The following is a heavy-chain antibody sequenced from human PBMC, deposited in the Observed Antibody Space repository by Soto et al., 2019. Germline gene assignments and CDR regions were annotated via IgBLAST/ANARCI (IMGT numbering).Heavy chain of an antibody. CDR1: GGSMNSFS. J-gene: IGHJ3*02. V-gene: IGHV4-59*01. Sequence: HVQLQESGPGLVKPSETLSLTCTVSGGSMNSFSWAWIRQPPGRGLELIGSLYDSGGTHFNPSLKSSVTIPVDTSKNQFSLRLSSMTAADTAIYNCARASYYDSSGYYPGAFEMWGQGTMVTVSS. CDR3: ARASYYDSSGYYPGAFEM. D-gene: IGHD3-22*01. CDR2: LYDSGGT.